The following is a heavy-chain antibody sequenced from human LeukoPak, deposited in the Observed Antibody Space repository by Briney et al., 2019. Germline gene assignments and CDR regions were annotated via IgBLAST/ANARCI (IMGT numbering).Heavy chain of an antibody. CDR2: TSTRGGT. J-gene: IGHJ5*02. CDR3: ATDGAGFDT. CDR1: GFTFSTQT. V-gene: IGHV3-21*04. Sequence: GGSLRLSCAASGFTFSTQTMTWVRQAPGKGLEWVSVTSTRGGTQYADSVKGRFTIPRDNAKKSLYLEMSNLRAEDTAVYYCATDGAGFDTWGQGVLVTVSS.